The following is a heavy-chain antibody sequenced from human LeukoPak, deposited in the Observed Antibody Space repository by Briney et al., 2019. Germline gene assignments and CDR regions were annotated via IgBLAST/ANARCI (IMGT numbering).Heavy chain of an antibody. J-gene: IGHJ5*02. V-gene: IGHV4-31*03. CDR3: ARALITMVRGVTDWFDP. CDR2: IYYSGST. CDR1: GGSISSGGYY. Sequence: SETLSLTCTVSGGSISSGGYYWSWIRQHPGKGLEWIGYIYYSGSTYYNPSLKSRVTISVDTSKNQFSLKLSSVTAADTAVYYCARALITMVRGVTDWFDPWGQGTLVTVSS. D-gene: IGHD3-10*01.